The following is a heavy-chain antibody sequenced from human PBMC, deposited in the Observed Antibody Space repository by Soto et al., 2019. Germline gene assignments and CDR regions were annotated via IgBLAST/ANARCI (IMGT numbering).Heavy chain of an antibody. V-gene: IGHV3-23*01. Sequence: EVQLLESGGGLVQPGGSLRLSCAASGFSFSSYAMSWARQAPGKGLEWVSAISNSGGTTFYADSVKGRFTISRDNFKNTVFRQMSILIADDTAVYYCAKYVAVAGSALYGMDVWGQGTTVTGSS. CDR2: ISNSGGTT. CDR3: AKYVAVAGSALYGMDV. J-gene: IGHJ6*02. D-gene: IGHD6-19*01. CDR1: GFSFSSYA.